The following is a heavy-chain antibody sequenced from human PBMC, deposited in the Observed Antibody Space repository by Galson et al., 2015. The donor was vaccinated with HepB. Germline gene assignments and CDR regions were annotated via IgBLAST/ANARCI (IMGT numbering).Heavy chain of an antibody. CDR1: GFTFSSYG. Sequence: SLRLSCAASGFTFSSYGMHWVRQAPGKGLEWVAVISYDGSNKYYADSVKGRFTISRDNSKNTLYLQMNSLRAEDTAVYYCAKDRGVAVAGTSYYFDYWGQGTLVTVSS. CDR2: ISYDGSNK. CDR3: AKDRGVAVAGTSYYFDY. J-gene: IGHJ4*02. D-gene: IGHD6-19*01. V-gene: IGHV3-30*18.